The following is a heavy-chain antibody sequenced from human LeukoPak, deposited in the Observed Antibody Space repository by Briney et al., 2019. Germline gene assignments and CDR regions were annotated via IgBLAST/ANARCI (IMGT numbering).Heavy chain of an antibody. CDR2: ISYDGSNK. J-gene: IGHJ5*02. Sequence: GGSLRLSCAASGFTFSSYWMSWVRQAPGKGLEWVAVISYDGSNKYYADSVKGRFTISRDNSKNTLYLQMNSLRAEDTAVYYCARDRGYCSSTSCDEVFDPWGQGTLVTVSS. V-gene: IGHV3-30-3*01. CDR3: ARDRGYCSSTSCDEVFDP. CDR1: GFTFSSYW. D-gene: IGHD2-2*01.